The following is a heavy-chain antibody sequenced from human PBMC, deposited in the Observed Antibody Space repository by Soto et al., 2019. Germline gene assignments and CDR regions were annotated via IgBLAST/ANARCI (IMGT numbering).Heavy chain of an antibody. CDR1: GFTFSSYA. CDR2: IVGSGAST. CDR3: AKDLKFSGWFCLYYFDY. J-gene: IGHJ4*02. Sequence: EVQLLESGGGLVQPGGSLRLSCAASGFTFSSYAMSWVRQAPGKGLEWVSGIVGSGASTYYADSVKGRFTISRDNSKNTLFLQMNRLRAEDTAVYYCAKDLKFSGWFCLYYFDYWGQGTLVTVSS. D-gene: IGHD6-19*01. V-gene: IGHV3-23*01.